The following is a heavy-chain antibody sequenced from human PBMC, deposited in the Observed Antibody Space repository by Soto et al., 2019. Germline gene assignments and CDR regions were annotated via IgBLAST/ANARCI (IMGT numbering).Heavy chain of an antibody. CDR1: GFTFNSNA. CDR2: ISFDGSNT. D-gene: IGHD6-13*01. CDR3: ARDHDSSSWYGYLDF. Sequence: PGGSLRLSCAASGFTFNSNAMHWVRQAPGKGLEWVAVISFDGSNTFYGDSVKGRFTISRDISENKLYLQMNSLRAEDTAIYYCARDHDSSSWYGYLDFWGQGTLVTVSS. V-gene: IGHV3-33*01. J-gene: IGHJ4*02.